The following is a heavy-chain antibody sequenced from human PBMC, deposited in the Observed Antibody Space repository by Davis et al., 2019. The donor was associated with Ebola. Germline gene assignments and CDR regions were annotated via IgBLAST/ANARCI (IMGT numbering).Heavy chain of an antibody. Sequence: SVKVSCKASGGTFSSYAISWVRQAPGQGLEWMGGIIPIFGTANYAQKFQGLVAITADESTSTAYMELSSLRSEDTAVYYCASYYGSGRGGMDVWGQGTTVTVSS. J-gene: IGHJ6*02. CDR3: ASYYGSGRGGMDV. D-gene: IGHD3-10*01. V-gene: IGHV1-69*13. CDR1: GGTFSSYA. CDR2: IIPIFGTA.